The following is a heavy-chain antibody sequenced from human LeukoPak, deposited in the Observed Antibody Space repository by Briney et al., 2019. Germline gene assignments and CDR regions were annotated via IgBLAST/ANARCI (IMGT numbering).Heavy chain of an antibody. J-gene: IGHJ3*01. D-gene: IGHD3-10*01. CDR3: SRDLVYSHGSGSFETFDF. CDR2: ISSRSSYT. CDR1: GFTFSTYT. V-gene: IGHV3-21*01. Sequence: PGGSLRLACAASGFTFSTYTMSWVRQAPGKGLEWVSSISSRSSYTYHADSVKGRFTISRDNAKNSLYLQMNSLRAEDSAVYYCSRDLVYSHGSGSFETFDFWGQGTVVTVSS.